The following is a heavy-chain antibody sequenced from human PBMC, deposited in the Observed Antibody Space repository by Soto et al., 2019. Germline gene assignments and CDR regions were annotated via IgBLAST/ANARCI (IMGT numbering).Heavy chain of an antibody. CDR1: GGSFSGYY. CDR2: INHSGST. D-gene: IGHD6-19*01. CDR3: ALGGLGPFDY. J-gene: IGHJ4*02. V-gene: IGHV4-34*01. Sequence: SETLSLTCAVYGGSFSGYYWSWIRQPPGKGLEWIGEINHSGSTNYNPSLKSRVTISVDTSKNQFSLKLSSVTAADTAVYYCALGGLGPFDYWGQGTLVTVSS.